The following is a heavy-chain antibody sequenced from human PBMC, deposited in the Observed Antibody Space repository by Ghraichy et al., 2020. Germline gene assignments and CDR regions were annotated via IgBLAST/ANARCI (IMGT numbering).Heavy chain of an antibody. J-gene: IGHJ6*03. CDR2: INYRGST. V-gene: IGHV4-39*01. CDR3: ARLGYCTSGSCTFHYYCYYMDV. Sequence: SETLSLTCTVSGGSISSSNYYWGWIRQPPGKGLEWIGNINYRGSTYYNPSLQSRLTMSADTSKNEFSLQLSSVTAADTAVYYCARLGYCTSGSCTFHYYCYYMDVWGKGTPVSVSS. D-gene: IGHD2-15*01. CDR1: GGSISSSNYY.